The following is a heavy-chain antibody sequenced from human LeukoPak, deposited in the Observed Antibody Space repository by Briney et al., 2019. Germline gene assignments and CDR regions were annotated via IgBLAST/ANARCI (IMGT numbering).Heavy chain of an antibody. CDR1: GGSISNSTYY. CDR3: AKELPRNWYFDL. Sequence: PSETLSLTCTVSGGSISNSTYYWAWIRQPPGKGLEWIGSIYYSGSTYYNPSLKSRVTISVDTSKNQFSLKLSSVTAADTAVYYCAKELPRNWYFDLWGRGTLVTVSS. CDR2: IYYSGST. J-gene: IGHJ2*01. D-gene: IGHD1-26*01. V-gene: IGHV4-39*01.